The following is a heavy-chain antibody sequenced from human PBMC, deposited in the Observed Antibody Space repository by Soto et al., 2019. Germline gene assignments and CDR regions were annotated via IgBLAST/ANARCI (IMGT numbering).Heavy chain of an antibody. V-gene: IGHV1-3*01. J-gene: IGHJ4*02. CDR2: INAGDGNT. CDR1: GYTFTTYA. D-gene: IGHD5-12*01. Sequence: QVQLVQSGAEVKKPGASVKVSCKASGYTFTTYAMHWVRQAPGQRLEWMGWINAGDGNTKYSQKFQGRVSITRDTFASTAYMELSSLISEDTAVYYCARVLVGNSGYGYYDYWGQGTLVTVSS. CDR3: ARVLVGNSGYGYYDY.